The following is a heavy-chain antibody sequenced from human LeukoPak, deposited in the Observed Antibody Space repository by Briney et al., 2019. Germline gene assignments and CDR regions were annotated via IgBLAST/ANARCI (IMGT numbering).Heavy chain of an antibody. CDR1: GFTFSDYY. CDR3: ARENVVVVPAASYYFDY. CDR2: ISYDGSNK. Sequence: GGSLRLSCAASGFTFSDYYMSWIRQAPGKGLEWVAVISYDGSNKYYADSVKGRFTISRDNSKNTLYLQMNSLRAEDTAVYYCARENVVVVPAASYYFDYWGQGTLVTVSS. V-gene: IGHV3-30-3*01. J-gene: IGHJ4*02. D-gene: IGHD2-2*01.